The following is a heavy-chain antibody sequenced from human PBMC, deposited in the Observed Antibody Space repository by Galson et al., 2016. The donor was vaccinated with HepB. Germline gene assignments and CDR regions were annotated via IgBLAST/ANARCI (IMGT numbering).Heavy chain of an antibody. J-gene: IGHJ4*02. Sequence: SVKVSCKASGYSFKTYGIHWVRQAPGQRPEWMEWINDGDGSTLHSQRFQGRVTFTRDTSASTAYMELSSLIFEDTAVYFCARDDATDGPIILDYWGQGTLVTVSS. CDR2: INDGDGST. CDR3: ARDDATDGPIILDY. V-gene: IGHV1-3*01. CDR1: GYSFKTYG. D-gene: IGHD3/OR15-3a*01.